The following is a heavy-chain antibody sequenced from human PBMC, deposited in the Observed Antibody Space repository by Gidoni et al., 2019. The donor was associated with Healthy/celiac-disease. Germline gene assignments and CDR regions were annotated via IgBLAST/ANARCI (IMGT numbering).Heavy chain of an antibody. CDR2: FAPADGET. D-gene: IGHD5-12*01. Sequence: QVHLVQSGAAVKKHGASVTVSCKVYGYTLTELSLHWVRQAPGKGLEWLGGFAPADGETSYAQKFPGRVSMTEDTFSDTACMELSRLRSEDTAAYYCATLWLRPLAGGIDVWGQGTTVTVSS. J-gene: IGHJ6*02. CDR3: ATLWLRPLAGGIDV. CDR1: GYTLTELS. V-gene: IGHV1-24*01.